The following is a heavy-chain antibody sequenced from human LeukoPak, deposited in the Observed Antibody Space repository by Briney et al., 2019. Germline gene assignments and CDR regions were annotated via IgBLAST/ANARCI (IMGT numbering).Heavy chain of an antibody. J-gene: IGHJ4*02. Sequence: ASVKVSSKASGYTFTGYYMHWVRQAPGQGLEWMGWTNPNSGGTNYAQKFQGRVTMTRDTSISTAYMELSRLRSDDTAVYYCARFDTPHYDILTGYYKSPSFDYWGQGTLVTVSS. CDR3: ARFDTPHYDILTGYYKSPSFDY. CDR2: TNPNSGGT. CDR1: GYTFTGYY. V-gene: IGHV1-2*02. D-gene: IGHD3-9*01.